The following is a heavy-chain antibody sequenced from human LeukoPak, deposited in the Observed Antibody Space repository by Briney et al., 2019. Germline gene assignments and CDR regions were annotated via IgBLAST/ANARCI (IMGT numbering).Heavy chain of an antibody. J-gene: IGHJ4*02. Sequence: GRSLRLSCAASGFTFDDYAMHWVRQAPGKGPMWVSRICPDGTVTNYADSVKARFIISRDNARNTVYLQMNSLRVEDTAVYYCVRDFRSADYWGQGTLVTVSS. V-gene: IGHV3-74*01. CDR1: GFTFDDYA. CDR2: ICPDGTVT. CDR3: VRDFRSADY.